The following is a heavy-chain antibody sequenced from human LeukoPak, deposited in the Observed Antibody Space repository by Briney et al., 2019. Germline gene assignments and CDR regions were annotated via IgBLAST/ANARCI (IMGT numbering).Heavy chain of an antibody. V-gene: IGHV1-46*01. D-gene: IGHD2-15*01. CDR3: ARAVGIVVVVVATLDY. CDR1: GYTFTNNY. J-gene: IGHJ4*02. CDR2: INRSGGCT. Sequence: GASVKVSCKASGYTFTNNYMHWVRQAPGQGLEWMGIINRSGGCTNYAQKFQGRVTITRDTSTSTVYMELSSLRSEDKDVYYCARAVGIVVVVVATLDYWGQGTLVTVSS.